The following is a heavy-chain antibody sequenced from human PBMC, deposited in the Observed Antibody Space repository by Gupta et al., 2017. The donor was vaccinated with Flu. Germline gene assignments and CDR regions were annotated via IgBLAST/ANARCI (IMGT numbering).Heavy chain of an antibody. V-gene: IGHV3-15*01. Sequence: EVQLVESGGGLVKPGGSLRLSCATSGFSFSNAWMSWVRKAPGKGLEWVGRIKNKMDGGTTEYAAPMKGRFTISRDDSKNTLYLQMNSLRTEDTAVYYCVTVGVSTGYYYFDYWGQGTLVTVSS. D-gene: IGHD3-9*01. CDR3: VTVGVSTGYYYFDY. CDR1: GFSFSNAW. J-gene: IGHJ4*02. CDR2: IKNKMDGGTT.